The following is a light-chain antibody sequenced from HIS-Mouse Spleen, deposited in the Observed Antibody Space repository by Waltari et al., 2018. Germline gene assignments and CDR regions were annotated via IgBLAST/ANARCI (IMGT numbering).Light chain of an antibody. CDR3: QQYNNWLT. CDR2: GAS. CDR1: QSVSSSY. V-gene: IGKV3D-15*01. J-gene: IGKJ4*01. Sequence: EIVMTQSPATLSVSPGERATLSCRASQSVSSSYLAWYQQKPGQAPRLLIYGASSRATGIPDRFSGSGSGTEFTLTISSLQSEDFAVYYCQQYNNWLTFGGGTKVEIK.